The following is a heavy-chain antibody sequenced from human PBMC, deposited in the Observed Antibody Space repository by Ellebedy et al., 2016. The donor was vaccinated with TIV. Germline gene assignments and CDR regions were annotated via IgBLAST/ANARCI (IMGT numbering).Heavy chain of an antibody. CDR3: ARRTRATMVRGVIIIDY. CDR1: GFTFSSYA. J-gene: IGHJ4*02. V-gene: IGHV3-48*02. Sequence: GGSLRLXXAASGFTFSSYAMSWVRQAPGKGLEWVSYISSSSSTIYYADSVKGRFTISRDNAKNSLYLQMNSLRDEDTAVYYCARRTRATMVRGVIIIDYWGQGTLVTVSS. CDR2: ISSSSSTI. D-gene: IGHD3-10*01.